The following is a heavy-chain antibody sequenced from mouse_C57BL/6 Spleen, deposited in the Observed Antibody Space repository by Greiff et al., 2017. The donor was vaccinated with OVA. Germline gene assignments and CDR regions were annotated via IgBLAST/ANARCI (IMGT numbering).Heavy chain of an antibody. Sequence: VQLQESGAELVKPGASVKLSCKASGYTFTSYWMHWVKQRPGQGLEWIGMIHPNSGSTNYNEKFKSKATLTVDKSSSTAYMQLSSLTSEDSAVYYCARQSVVAPDYWGQGTTLTVSS. D-gene: IGHD1-1*01. CDR2: IHPNSGST. CDR3: ARQSVVAPDY. J-gene: IGHJ2*01. CDR1: GYTFTSYW. V-gene: IGHV1-64*01.